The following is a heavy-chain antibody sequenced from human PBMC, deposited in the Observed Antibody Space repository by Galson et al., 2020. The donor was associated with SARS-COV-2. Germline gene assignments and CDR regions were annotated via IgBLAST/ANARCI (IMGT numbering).Heavy chain of an antibody. V-gene: IGHV3-7*01. CDR3: ARDGI. Sequence: GGSLSLSCAASEFSISSYWMTWVRQAPGKGLEWVASMNRDGSASYYVYSVKGRFTIVRDTAENSLYLQMNSLRVEDTATYYCARDGIWGQGTLVTVSS. CDR1: EFSISSYW. CDR2: MNRDGSAS. J-gene: IGHJ4*02. D-gene: IGHD1-26*01.